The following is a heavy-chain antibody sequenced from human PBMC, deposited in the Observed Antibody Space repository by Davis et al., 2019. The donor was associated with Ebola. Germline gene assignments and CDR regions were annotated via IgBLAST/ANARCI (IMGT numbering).Heavy chain of an antibody. CDR2: IYYSGST. V-gene: IGHV4-61*08. J-gene: IGHJ6*02. CDR1: GDSISSGGYY. Sequence: SETLSLTCTVSGDSISSGGYYWSWIRQPPGKGLEWIGYIYYSGSTNYNPSLKSRVTISVDTSKNQFSLKLSSVTAADTAVYYCARGTVVVVAATLYYYYGMDVWGQGTTVTVSS. D-gene: IGHD2-15*01. CDR3: ARGTVVVVAATLYYYYGMDV.